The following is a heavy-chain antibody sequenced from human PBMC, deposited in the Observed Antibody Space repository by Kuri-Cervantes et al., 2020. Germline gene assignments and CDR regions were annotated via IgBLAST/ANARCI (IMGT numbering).Heavy chain of an antibody. Sequence: SETLSLTCAVYGGSFSGYYWSWIRQPPGKGLEWIGEINHSGSTNYNPSLKSRVSISIDTSRKQVSLSLTSVTAADTAVYYCAILYCSGGSCYFDAFDIWGQGTMVTVSS. CDR3: AILYCSGGSCYFDAFDI. CDR2: INHSGST. J-gene: IGHJ3*02. V-gene: IGHV4-34*01. D-gene: IGHD2-15*01. CDR1: GGSFSGYY.